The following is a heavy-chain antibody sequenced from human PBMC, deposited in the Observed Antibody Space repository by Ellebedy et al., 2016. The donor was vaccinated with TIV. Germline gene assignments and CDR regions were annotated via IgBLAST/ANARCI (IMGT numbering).Heavy chain of an antibody. V-gene: IGHV1-18*01. CDR1: GYTFTSYR. CDR2: ISAYNGNT. D-gene: IGHD1-26*01. J-gene: IGHJ4*02. CDR3: ARDPIVGATRCFDY. Sequence: AASVKVSCKASGYTFTSYRISWVRQAPGQGLEWMGWISAYNGNTNYAQKLQGRVTMTTDTSTSTAYMELRSLRSDDTAVYYCARDPIVGATRCFDYWGQGTLVTVSS.